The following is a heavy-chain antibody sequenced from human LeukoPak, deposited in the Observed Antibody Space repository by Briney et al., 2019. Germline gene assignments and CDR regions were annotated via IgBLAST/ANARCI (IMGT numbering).Heavy chain of an antibody. CDR2: INPSGGST. J-gene: IGHJ5*02. CDR1: GYTFTSHY. V-gene: IGHV1-46*01. D-gene: IGHD2-2*01. Sequence: GASVKVSCKASGYTFTSHYMHWVRHAPEQGLEWMGIINPSGGSTSYAQTFQGRVTMTRDMSTRTDYMGLSSLRYEDTAVYYCARDVSSTSSWWFDPWGQGTLVIVSS. CDR3: ARDVSSTSSWWFDP.